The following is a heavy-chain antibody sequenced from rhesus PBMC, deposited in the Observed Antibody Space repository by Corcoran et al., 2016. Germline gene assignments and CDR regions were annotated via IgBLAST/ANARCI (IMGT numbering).Heavy chain of an antibody. Sequence: QVTLKGSGPALVKPTPALTLTCTFSGVSLTTSGMGVGWIRQPPGKALEWLALIYWDDEKPYRTSLKSRRTISNDTSKNQVVLTMSNMDPVDTATYYCARLVNFDYWGQGVLVTVSS. D-gene: IGHD6-13*01. CDR2: IYWDDEK. CDR3: ARLVNFDY. J-gene: IGHJ4*01. CDR1: GVSLTTSGMG. V-gene: IGHV2-174*01.